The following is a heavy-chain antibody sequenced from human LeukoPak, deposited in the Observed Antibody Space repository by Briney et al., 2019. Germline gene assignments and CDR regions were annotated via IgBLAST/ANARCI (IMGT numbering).Heavy chain of an antibody. D-gene: IGHD5-12*01. Sequence: GGSLRLSCAASGITFSSYGMHWVRQAPGKGLEWGAVISYDGGNKFYTDSVKGRFTISRDNSKNTLFLQMNSLTPEDTAVYYCATDLYSGYENPGGYWGQGTLVTVSS. CDR1: GITFSSYG. V-gene: IGHV3-30*03. CDR3: ATDLYSGYENPGGY. J-gene: IGHJ4*02. CDR2: ISYDGGNK.